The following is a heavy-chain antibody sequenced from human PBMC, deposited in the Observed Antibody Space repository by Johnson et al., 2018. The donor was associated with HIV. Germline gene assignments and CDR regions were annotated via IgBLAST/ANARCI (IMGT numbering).Heavy chain of an antibody. CDR1: GFTFDDYG. CDR2: IDWNGGRQ. V-gene: IGHV3-20*04. D-gene: IGHD5-24*01. J-gene: IGHJ3*02. CDR3: AKGGVGRDGNRDAFDI. Sequence: EVHLVESGGGVVRPGGSLRLSCAASGFTFDDYGMSWVRQAPGQGLEWVSGIDWNGGRQGYVDSVKGRFTISRDNPKNPLYLQMNSLRREDTAVYYCAKGGVGRDGNRDAFDIWGQGTMVTVSS.